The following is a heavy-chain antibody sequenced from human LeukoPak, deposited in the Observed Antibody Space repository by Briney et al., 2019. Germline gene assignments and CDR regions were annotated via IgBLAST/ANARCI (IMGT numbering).Heavy chain of an antibody. V-gene: IGHV1-18*01. J-gene: IGHJ6*03. D-gene: IGHD2-2*01. CDR3: ARDLGYCSSTSCRYYYYMDV. CDR1: GYTFTSYG. Sequence: ASVTVSYKASGYTFTSYGINWVRQAPGQGLEWMGWISAHNGNTNYAQKLQGRVTMTTDTSTSTAYMELRSLRSDDTAVYYCARDLGYCSSTSCRYYYYMDVWGKGTTVTVSS. CDR2: ISAHNGNT.